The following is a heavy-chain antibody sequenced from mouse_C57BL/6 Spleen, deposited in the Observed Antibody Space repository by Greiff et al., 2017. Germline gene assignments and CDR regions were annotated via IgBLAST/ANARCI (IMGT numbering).Heavy chain of an antibody. V-gene: IGHV1-81*01. D-gene: IGHD1-1*01. CDR1: GYTFTSYG. J-gene: IGHJ1*03. Sequence: VKLQESGAELARPGASVKLSCKASGYTFTSYGISWVKQRTGQGLEWIGEIYPRSGNTYYNEKFKGKATLTADKSSSTAYMELRSLTSEDSAVYFCARDYGSSEYFDVWGTGTTVTVSS. CDR3: ARDYGSSEYFDV. CDR2: IYPRSGNT.